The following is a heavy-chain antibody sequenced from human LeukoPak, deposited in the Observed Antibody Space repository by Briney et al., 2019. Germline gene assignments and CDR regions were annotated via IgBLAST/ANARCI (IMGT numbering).Heavy chain of an antibody. J-gene: IGHJ6*03. CDR2: ISGSGGST. V-gene: IGHV3-23*01. CDR3: AKGGDSSSWHSYMDV. Sequence: PGGSLRLSCAASGFTFSSYAMSWVRQAPGKGLEWVSAISGSGGSTYYADSVKGRFTISRDNSKNTLYLQMNSLRAEDAAVYYCAKGGDSSSWHSYMDVWGKGTTVTISS. CDR1: GFTFSSYA. D-gene: IGHD6-13*01.